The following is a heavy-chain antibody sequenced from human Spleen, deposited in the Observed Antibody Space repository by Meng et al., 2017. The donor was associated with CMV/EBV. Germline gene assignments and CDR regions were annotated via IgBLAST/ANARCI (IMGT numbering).Heavy chain of an antibody. J-gene: IGHJ5*02. CDR3: AVQSSNTSVMGFDP. CDR1: ADTFTGDY. D-gene: IGHD6-6*01. Sequence: ASVKVSCKASADTFTGDYIHWVRQAPGQGLEWMGWINPNSDGTNYAQKFQGRVTMTKDASISVLYMELSSLRSDDTAVYYCAVQSSNTSVMGFDPWGQGTLVTVSS. CDR2: INPNSDGT. V-gene: IGHV1-2*02.